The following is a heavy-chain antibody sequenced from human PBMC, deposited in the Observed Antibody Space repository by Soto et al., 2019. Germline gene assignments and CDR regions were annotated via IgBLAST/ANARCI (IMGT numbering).Heavy chain of an antibody. V-gene: IGHV1-69*13. Sequence: SVKVSCKASGGSFSSYAISWVRQAPGQGLEWMGGIIPVFGTANYAQKFQGRVTITADESTSTVYMELSGLTSDDTAVYFCARESRGYSGYVVYYYGLDVWGHGTTVTVSS. CDR2: IIPVFGTA. D-gene: IGHD5-12*01. CDR1: GGSFSSYA. J-gene: IGHJ6*02. CDR3: ARESRGYSGYVVYYYGLDV.